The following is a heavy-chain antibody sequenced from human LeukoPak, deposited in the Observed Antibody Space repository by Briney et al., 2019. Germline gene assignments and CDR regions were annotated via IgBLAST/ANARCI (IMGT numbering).Heavy chain of an antibody. Sequence: SETLSLTCTVSGGSISSGGYYWSWIRQPPGKGLEWIGYIYHSGSTYYNPSLKSRVTISVDRSKNQFSLKPSSVTVADTAVYYCARVAAGIGFFQHWGQGTLVTVSS. D-gene: IGHD6-13*01. V-gene: IGHV4-30-2*01. CDR1: GGSISSGGYY. CDR3: ARVAAGIGFFQH. J-gene: IGHJ1*01. CDR2: IYHSGST.